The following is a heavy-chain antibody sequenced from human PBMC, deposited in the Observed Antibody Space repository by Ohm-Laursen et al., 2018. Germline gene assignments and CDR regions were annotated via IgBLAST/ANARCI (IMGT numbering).Heavy chain of an antibody. Sequence: SLRLSCAASGFTFSSYSMNWVRQAPGKGLEWVSSISISSTYIYYADSVKGRFTMSKDNAKNSLYLQMNSLRAEDTAVYFCARDRDVLMVYGTGYGAFDIWGQGTVVTVSS. CDR3: ARDRDVLMVYGTGYGAFDI. CDR1: GFTFSSYS. CDR2: ISISSTYI. V-gene: IGHV3-21*01. D-gene: IGHD2-8*01. J-gene: IGHJ3*02.